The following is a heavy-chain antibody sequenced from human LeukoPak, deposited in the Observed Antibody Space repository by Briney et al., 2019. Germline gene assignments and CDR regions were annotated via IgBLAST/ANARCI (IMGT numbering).Heavy chain of an antibody. Sequence: ASEKVSYKASGYTFTGYYMHWVRQAPGQGLEWMGWINPNSGGTNYAQKFQGRVTMTRDTSISTAYMELSRLRSDDTAVYYCAREYYDYVWGSYKRFDPWGQGTLVTVSS. D-gene: IGHD3-16*01. J-gene: IGHJ5*02. V-gene: IGHV1-2*02. CDR2: INPNSGGT. CDR3: AREYYDYVWGSYKRFDP. CDR1: GYTFTGYY.